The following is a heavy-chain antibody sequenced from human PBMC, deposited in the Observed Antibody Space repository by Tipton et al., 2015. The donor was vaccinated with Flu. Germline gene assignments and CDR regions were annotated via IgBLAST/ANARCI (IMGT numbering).Heavy chain of an antibody. Sequence: QLVQSGGDLIQPGGSLRLSCGASEFSLSNYGMHWVRQAPGKGLEWVAFVSSSGTTMYYRDSVKGRFTISRDDAKNSLYLEMNSLRAEDTAVYYCATVPVGVITHYYGSDVWGQGTTVTVSS. CDR1: EFSLSNYG. CDR2: VSSSGTTM. J-gene: IGHJ6*02. D-gene: IGHD3-3*01. CDR3: ATVPVGVITHYYGSDV. V-gene: IGHV3-48*04.